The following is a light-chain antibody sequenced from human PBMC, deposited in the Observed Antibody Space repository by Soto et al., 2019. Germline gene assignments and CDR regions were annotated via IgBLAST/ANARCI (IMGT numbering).Light chain of an antibody. CDR3: QQYGSSPWT. V-gene: IGKV1-5*03. Sequence: DIQVTQSPSTLSASVGDRVTITCRASQSISSWLAWYQQKPGKAPKLLIYKASSLESGVPSRFSGSGSGTEFTLTISSLQPDDFATYYCQQYGSSPWTFGQGTKVDIK. CDR2: KAS. CDR1: QSISSW. J-gene: IGKJ1*01.